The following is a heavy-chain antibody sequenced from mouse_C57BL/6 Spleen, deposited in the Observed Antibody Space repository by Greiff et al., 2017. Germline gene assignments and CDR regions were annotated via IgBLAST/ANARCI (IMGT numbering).Heavy chain of an antibody. CDR3: ARGGDYYGY. V-gene: IGHV1-50*01. J-gene: IGHJ2*01. D-gene: IGHD1-1*01. CDR1: GYTFTSYW. Sequence: VQLQQPGAELVKPGDSVKLSCKASGYTFTSYWLQWVKQRPGQGLEWIGEIDPSDSYTNYNQKFKGKATLTVDTSSSTAYMQLSSLTSEDSAVYYCARGGDYYGYWGQGTTLTVSS. CDR2: IDPSDSYT.